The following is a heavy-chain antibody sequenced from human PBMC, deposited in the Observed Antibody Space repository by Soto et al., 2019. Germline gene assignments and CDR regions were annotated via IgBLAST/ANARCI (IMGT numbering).Heavy chain of an antibody. Sequence: QVQLQESGPGLVKPSETLSLTCTVSGGSISSYYWSWIQQPPGKGLEWIGYIYYSGSTNYNPSLKSRVTISVDTPKNQFSLKLSSVTAADTAVYYCARVNWNYLLDYWGQGTLVTVSS. CDR2: IYYSGST. CDR1: GGSISSYY. V-gene: IGHV4-59*01. CDR3: ARVNWNYLLDY. J-gene: IGHJ4*02. D-gene: IGHD1-7*01.